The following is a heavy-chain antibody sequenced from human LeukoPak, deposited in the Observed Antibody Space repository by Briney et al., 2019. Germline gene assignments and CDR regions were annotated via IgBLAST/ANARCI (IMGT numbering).Heavy chain of an antibody. CDR2: IHYSGTT. CDR1: GGSISDYY. CDR3: ARSVEAAGTLFDY. V-gene: IGHV4-59*08. Sequence: SETLSLTCSVSGGSISDYYWSWIRQSPGKGVEWIGYIHYSGTTNYNPSPKSRVTISVDTSKNQFSLKLSSVTAADTAVYYCARSVEAAGTLFDYWGQGTLVTVSS. J-gene: IGHJ4*02. D-gene: IGHD6-13*01.